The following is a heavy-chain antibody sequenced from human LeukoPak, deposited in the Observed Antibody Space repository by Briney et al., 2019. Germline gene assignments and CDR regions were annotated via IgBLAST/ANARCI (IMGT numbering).Heavy chain of an antibody. CDR2: INHSGST. J-gene: IGHJ4*02. V-gene: IGHV4-34*01. CDR1: GGSFSGYY. CDR3: ARGQSDYVWGRIGYCFDY. D-gene: IGHD3-16*01. Sequence: SETLSHTCAVYGGSFSGYYWSWIRQPPGKGLEWIGEINHSGSTNYNPSLKSRVTISVDTSKNQFSLKLSSVTAADTAVYYCARGQSDYVWGRIGYCFDYWGQGTLVTVSS.